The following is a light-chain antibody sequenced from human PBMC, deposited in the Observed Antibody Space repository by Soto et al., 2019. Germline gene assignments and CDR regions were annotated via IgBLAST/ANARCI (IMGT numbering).Light chain of an antibody. CDR1: QTIGTH. J-gene: IGKJ1*01. CDR2: AAS. Sequence: DIQLTQSPSFLSASVGDRVTITCRASQTIGTHLNWYQQKQGKAPKALIYAASSLHSGVPSRFSGSGSGTDFNLTISSLQPGDFAAYYCQQNYGTWTFGQGTKV. V-gene: IGKV1-39*01. CDR3: QQNYGTWT.